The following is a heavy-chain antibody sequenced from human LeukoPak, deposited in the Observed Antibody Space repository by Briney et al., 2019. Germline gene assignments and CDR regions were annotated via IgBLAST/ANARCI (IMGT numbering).Heavy chain of an antibody. Sequence: ASVKVSCKASGYTFTGYYMHWVRQAPGQGLEWMGRINPNSGGTNYAQKFQDRVTMTRDTSISTTYMELSRLRSDDTAVYYCARLSIIAAATIGWGLGTLVTVSS. D-gene: IGHD1-26*01. J-gene: IGHJ4*02. CDR1: GYTFTGYY. CDR3: ARLSIIAAATIG. V-gene: IGHV1-2*06. CDR2: INPNSGGT.